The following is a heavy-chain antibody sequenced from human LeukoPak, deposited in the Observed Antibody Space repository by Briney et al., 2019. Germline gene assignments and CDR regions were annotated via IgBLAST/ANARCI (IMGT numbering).Heavy chain of an antibody. CDR3: ARDVTMDCNSTSCYESYFDY. D-gene: IGHD2-2*01. Sequence: ASVKVSCKASGYTFTSYYMHWVRQAPGQGLEWMGIINPSGGSTSYAQKFQGRVTMTRDTSTSTVYMELSSLRSEDTAVYYCARDVTMDCNSTSCYESYFDYWGQGTLVTVSS. V-gene: IGHV1-46*01. J-gene: IGHJ4*02. CDR1: GYTFTSYY. CDR2: INPSGGST.